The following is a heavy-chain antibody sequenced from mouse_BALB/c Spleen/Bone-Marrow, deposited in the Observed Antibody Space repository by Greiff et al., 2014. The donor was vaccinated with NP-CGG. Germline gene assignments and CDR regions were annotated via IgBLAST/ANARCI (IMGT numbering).Heavy chain of an antibody. CDR1: GYSFTDYT. Sequence: VHVKQSGPELVKPGASMKISCKASGYSFTDYTMNWVKQSHGKNLEWIGLFNPYNDVSTYNQKFKGKATLTVDESSSTAYMELLSLTSEDSAVYYCARGGTAWFTYWGQGTLVTVSA. CDR2: FNPYNDVS. V-gene: IGHV1-18*01. CDR3: ARGGTAWFTY. J-gene: IGHJ3*01. D-gene: IGHD4-1*01.